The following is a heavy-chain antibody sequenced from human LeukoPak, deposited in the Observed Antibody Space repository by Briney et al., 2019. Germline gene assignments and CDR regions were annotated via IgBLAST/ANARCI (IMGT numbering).Heavy chain of an antibody. CDR3: TREGYSGSDSNL. Sequence: SETLSLTCTVSGGSISSYYWSWIRQPPGKRLEWIGYIYHSGSTNYNPSLKSRLTISVDTSKNQFSLMLSSVTAADTAVYYCTREGYSGSDSNLWGQGTLVTVSS. CDR2: IYHSGST. J-gene: IGHJ4*02. CDR1: GGSISSYY. V-gene: IGHV4-59*01. D-gene: IGHD5-12*01.